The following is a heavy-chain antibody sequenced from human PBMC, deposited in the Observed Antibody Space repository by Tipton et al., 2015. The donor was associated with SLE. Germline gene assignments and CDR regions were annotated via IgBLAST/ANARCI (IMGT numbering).Heavy chain of an antibody. Sequence: QLVQSGGGLVQRGGSLRLSCAASGFSFSAYSMNWVRQAPGKGLEWVSYISHSASTIYYADSVKGRFTISRDNAKNSLYLQMNSLRAEDTAVYYCARASGIAAVGLRRPLDYWGQGTLVTVSS. D-gene: IGHD6-13*01. CDR2: ISHSASTI. J-gene: IGHJ4*02. V-gene: IGHV3-48*01. CDR3: ARASGIAAVGLRRPLDY. CDR1: GFSFSAYS.